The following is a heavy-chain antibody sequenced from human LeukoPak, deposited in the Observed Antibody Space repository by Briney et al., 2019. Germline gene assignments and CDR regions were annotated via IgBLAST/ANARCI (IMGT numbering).Heavy chain of an antibody. D-gene: IGHD2-2*01. Sequence: SETLSLTCAVYGGSFSGYYWSWIRQPPGKGLEWIGEINHSGSTNYNPSLKSRVTISVDTSKNQFSLKLSSVTAADTAVYYCARHTILDYWGQGTLVTVSS. CDR3: ARHTILDY. V-gene: IGHV4-34*01. J-gene: IGHJ4*02. CDR1: GGSFSGYY. CDR2: INHSGST.